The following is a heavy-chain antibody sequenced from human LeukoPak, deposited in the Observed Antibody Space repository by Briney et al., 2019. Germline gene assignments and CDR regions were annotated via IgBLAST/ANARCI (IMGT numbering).Heavy chain of an antibody. V-gene: IGHV4-59*01. J-gene: IGHJ6*02. D-gene: IGHD2-15*01. CDR1: GGSISSYY. CDR2: IYYSGST. CDR3: ARARGTNYYYHGMDV. Sequence: SETLSLTCTVSGGSISSYYWSWIRQPPGKGLEWIGYIYYSGSTNYNPSLKSRVTISVDTSKNQFSLKLSSVTAADTAVYYCARARGTNYYYHGMDVWGQGTTVTVSS.